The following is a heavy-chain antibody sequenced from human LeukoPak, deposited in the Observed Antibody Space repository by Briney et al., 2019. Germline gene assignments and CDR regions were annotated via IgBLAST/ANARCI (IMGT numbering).Heavy chain of an antibody. CDR3: ASRGGAHLRFHCSGGSCYPDY. Sequence: SETLSLTCTVSGGSISSSSYYWGWIRQPPGKGLEWIGSIYYSGSASYSPSLKSRVTISVDTSKNQFSLKLSSVTAADTAVYYCASRGGAHLRFHCSGGSCYPDYWGQGTLVTASS. D-gene: IGHD2-15*01. J-gene: IGHJ4*02. CDR1: GGSISSSSYY. V-gene: IGHV4-39*01. CDR2: IYYSGSA.